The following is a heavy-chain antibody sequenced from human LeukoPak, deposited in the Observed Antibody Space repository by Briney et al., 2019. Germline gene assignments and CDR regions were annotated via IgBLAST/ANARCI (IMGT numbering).Heavy chain of an antibody. CDR1: GFTFSSYS. CDR3: AREDRTRAAGDGYNPDYYGMDV. Sequence: PGGSLRLSCAASGFTFSSYSMNWVRQAPGKGLEWVSSISSSSSYIYYADSVKGRFTISRDNAKNSLYLQMNSLRAEDTAVYYCAREDRTRAAGDGYNPDYYGMDVWGQGTTVTVSS. CDR2: ISSSSSYI. J-gene: IGHJ6*02. V-gene: IGHV3-21*01. D-gene: IGHD5-24*01.